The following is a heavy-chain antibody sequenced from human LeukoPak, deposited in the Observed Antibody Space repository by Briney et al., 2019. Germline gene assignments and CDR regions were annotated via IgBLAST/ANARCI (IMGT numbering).Heavy chain of an antibody. CDR2: IYPGDSDT. V-gene: IGHV5-51*01. CDR1: GYSFTSYW. J-gene: IGHJ4*02. Sequence: GESLKISCKGSGYSFTSYWIGWMRQMPGKGLEWMGIIYPGDSDTRYSPSFQGQVTISADKSISTAYLQWSSLKASDTAIYYCARQWHYDFWSGPFDYWGQGTLVTVSS. CDR3: ARQWHYDFWSGPFDY. D-gene: IGHD3-3*01.